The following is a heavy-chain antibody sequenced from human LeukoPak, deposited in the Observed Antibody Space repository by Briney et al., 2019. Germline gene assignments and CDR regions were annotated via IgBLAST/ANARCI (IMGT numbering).Heavy chain of an antibody. Sequence: SETLSLTCIVSGGSISNYYWSWIRQPAGKGLEWIGRIYARGSSNYNPPLQSRVTMSVDTSKNQFSLKLSSVTAADTAVYYCARGRYCSADICSGGDSFDIWGQGTMVSVSS. V-gene: IGHV4-4*07. D-gene: IGHD2-15*01. CDR2: IYARGSS. CDR1: GGSISNYY. CDR3: ARGRYCSADICSGGDSFDI. J-gene: IGHJ3*02.